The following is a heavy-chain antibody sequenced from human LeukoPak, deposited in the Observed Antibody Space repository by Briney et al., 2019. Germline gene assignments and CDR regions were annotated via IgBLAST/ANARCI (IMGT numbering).Heavy chain of an antibody. CDR2: FDPEDGET. D-gene: IGHD3-22*01. Sequence: GASVKVSCQVSGYTLTELSMHWVRQAPGKGLEWMGGFDPEDGETIYAQKFQGRVTMTEDTSTDTAYMELSSLRSEDTAVYYCATSQIVVAQPFDYWGQGTLVTVSS. CDR3: ATSQIVVAQPFDY. V-gene: IGHV1-24*01. J-gene: IGHJ4*02. CDR1: GYTLTELS.